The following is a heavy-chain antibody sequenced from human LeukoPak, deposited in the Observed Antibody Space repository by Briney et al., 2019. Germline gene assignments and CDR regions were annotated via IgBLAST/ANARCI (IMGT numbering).Heavy chain of an antibody. D-gene: IGHD6-19*01. CDR2: ISAYNGNT. J-gene: IGHJ6*03. V-gene: IGHV1-18*01. CDR1: GYTFTSYG. Sequence: GASVKVSCKASGYTFTSYGISWVRQAPGQGLEWMGWISAYNGNTNYAQKFQGRVTMTRNTSITTAYMELSSLRSEDTAVYYCARAAEAVAGTSGYYYYMDVWGKGTTVTVSS. CDR3: ARAAEAVAGTSGYYYYMDV.